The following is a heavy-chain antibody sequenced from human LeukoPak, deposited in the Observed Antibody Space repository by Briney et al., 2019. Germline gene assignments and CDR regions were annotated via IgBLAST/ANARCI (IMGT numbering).Heavy chain of an antibody. Sequence: SETLSLTCTVSGGSISSSSYYWGWIRQPPGKGLEWIGSIYYSGSTYYNPSLKSRVTISVDTSKNQFSLKLSSVTAADTAVYYCARDIVVVAATASWNHDYWGQGTLVTVSS. CDR1: GGSISSSSYY. CDR3: ARDIVVVAATASWNHDY. J-gene: IGHJ4*02. CDR2: IYYSGST. D-gene: IGHD2-15*01. V-gene: IGHV4-39*07.